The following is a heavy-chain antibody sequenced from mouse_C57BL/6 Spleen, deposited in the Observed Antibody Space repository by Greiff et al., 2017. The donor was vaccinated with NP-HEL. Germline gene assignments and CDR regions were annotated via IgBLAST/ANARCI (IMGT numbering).Heavy chain of an antibody. D-gene: IGHD3-3*01. V-gene: IGHV5-16*01. CDR1: GFTFSDYY. CDR2: INYDGSST. Sequence: EVMLVESEGGLVQPGSSMKLSCTASGFTFSDYYMAWVRQVPEKGLEWVANINYDGSSTYYLDSLKSRFIISRDNAKNILYLQMSSLKSEDTATYYCARGSRAYYYAMDYWGQGTSVTVSS. J-gene: IGHJ4*01. CDR3: ARGSRAYYYAMDY.